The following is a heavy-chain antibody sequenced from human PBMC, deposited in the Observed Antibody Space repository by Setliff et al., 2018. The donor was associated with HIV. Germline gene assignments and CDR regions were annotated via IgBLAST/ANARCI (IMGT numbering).Heavy chain of an antibody. D-gene: IGHD3-9*01. Sequence: PSETLSLTCTVSGGSISSSSYYWGWIRQPPGKGLEWIGEINHSRSTNYNPSLKSRVTMSVDTPKNKFSLKVSSVTAADTAVYYCAKDVLVGGTYRLVPDYWGQGTLVTVSS. CDR3: AKDVLVGGTYRLVPDY. V-gene: IGHV4-39*07. CDR2: INHSRST. CDR1: GGSISSSSYY. J-gene: IGHJ4*02.